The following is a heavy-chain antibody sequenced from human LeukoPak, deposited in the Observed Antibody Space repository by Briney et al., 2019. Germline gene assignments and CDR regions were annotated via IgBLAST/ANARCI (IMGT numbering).Heavy chain of an antibody. CDR3: ARSTTVVTPGDY. CDR2: ISSSSSYI. D-gene: IGHD4-17*01. J-gene: IGHJ4*02. CDR1: GFTFSSYS. Sequence: RGSLRLSCAASGFTFSSYSMNWVRQAPGKGLEWVSSISSSSSYIYYADSVKGRFTISRDNAKNSLYLQMNSLRAEDTAVYYCARSTTVVTPGDYWGQGTLVTVSS. V-gene: IGHV3-21*01.